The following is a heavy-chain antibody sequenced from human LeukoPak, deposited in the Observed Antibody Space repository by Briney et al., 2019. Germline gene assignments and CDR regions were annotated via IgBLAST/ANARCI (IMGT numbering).Heavy chain of an antibody. D-gene: IGHD4/OR15-4a*01. Sequence: KPSETLSLTCAVYGGSFSGYYWSWIRQPPGKGLEWIGEINHSGSTNYNPSLKSRVTISVDTSKNQFSLKLSSVTAADTAVYYCARKANAGYYYYYMDVWGKGTTVTVSS. CDR2: INHSGST. CDR3: ARKANAGYYYYYMDV. CDR1: GGSFSGYY. J-gene: IGHJ6*03. V-gene: IGHV4-34*01.